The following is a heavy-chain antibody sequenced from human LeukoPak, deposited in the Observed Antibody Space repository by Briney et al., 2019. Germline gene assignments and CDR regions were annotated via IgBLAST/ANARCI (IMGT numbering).Heavy chain of an antibody. Sequence: GGALRLSCAASGFTFSSYAMSWVRQAPGKGLEWVSGFSVSDATTYYADSVKGRFTISRDNSKNTLYLQMNSLRAEDTAVYYCAKITVAGTYYYYYYMDVWGKGTTVTVSS. J-gene: IGHJ6*03. CDR3: AKITVAGTYYYYYYMDV. D-gene: IGHD6-19*01. CDR2: FSVSDATT. V-gene: IGHV3-23*01. CDR1: GFTFSSYA.